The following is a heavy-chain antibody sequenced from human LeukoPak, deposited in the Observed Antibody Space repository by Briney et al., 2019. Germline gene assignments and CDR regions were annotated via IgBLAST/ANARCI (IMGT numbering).Heavy chain of an antibody. V-gene: IGHV1-18*04. J-gene: IGHJ4*02. CDR3: ARVPPPLGYCSSTSCPFDY. CDR1: GYTFTSYG. CDR2: ISAYNGNT. Sequence: GASVKVSCKASGYTFTSYGISWVRQAPGQGLEWMGWISAYNGNTNYAQKLQGRVTMTTDISTSTAYMELRSLRSDDTAVYYCARVPPPLGYCSSTSCPFDYWGQGTLVTVSS. D-gene: IGHD2-2*01.